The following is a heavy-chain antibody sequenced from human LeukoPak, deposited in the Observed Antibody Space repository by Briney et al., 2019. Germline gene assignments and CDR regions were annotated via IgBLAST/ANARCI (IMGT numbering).Heavy chain of an antibody. V-gene: IGHV3-33*08. CDR2: MWSDGTKK. CDR3: ARDDDTTGRYSRFDY. CDR1: GFTFSSYA. J-gene: IGHJ4*02. D-gene: IGHD3-22*01. Sequence: HPGGSLRLSCAASGFTFSSYAMSWVRQAPGKGLEWVAVMWSDGTKKYYADSVKGRFTVSRDTSKHTLYLQMSSLRAEDTAVYFCARDDDTTGRYSRFDYWGQGTLVTVSS.